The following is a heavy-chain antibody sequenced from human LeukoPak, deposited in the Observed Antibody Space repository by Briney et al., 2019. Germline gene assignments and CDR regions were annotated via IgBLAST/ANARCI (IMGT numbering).Heavy chain of an antibody. V-gene: IGHV3-53*01. D-gene: IGHD3-9*01. Sequence: GGSLRLSCAASGFTVSSNYMSWVRQAPGKGLEWVSVIYSGGSTYYADSVKGRFTISRDNSKNTLYLQMNSLRAEDTAVYYCARGSGLRYFDWLPRIKPYYYYGMDVWGQGATVTVSS. CDR3: ARGSGLRYFDWLPRIKPYYYYGMDV. CDR1: GFTVSSNY. CDR2: IYSGGST. J-gene: IGHJ6*02.